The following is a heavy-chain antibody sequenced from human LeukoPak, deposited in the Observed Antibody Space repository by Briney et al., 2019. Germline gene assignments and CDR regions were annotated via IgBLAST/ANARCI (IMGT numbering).Heavy chain of an antibody. CDR2: INTNTGNP. J-gene: IGHJ3*02. CDR1: GYTFTSYA. CDR3: ARDLGYYYDSSGYYSDAFDI. Sequence: ASVKVSCKASGYTFTSYAMNWVRQAPGQWLEWMGWINTNTGNPTYAQGFTGRFVFSLDTSVSTAYLQISSLKAEDTAVYYCARDLGYYYDSSGYYSDAFDIWGQGTMVTVSS. V-gene: IGHV7-4-1*02. D-gene: IGHD3-22*01.